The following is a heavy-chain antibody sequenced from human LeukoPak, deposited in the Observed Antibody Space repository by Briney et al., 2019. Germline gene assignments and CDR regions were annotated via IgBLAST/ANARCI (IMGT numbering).Heavy chain of an antibody. CDR3: ARGGQGAVDY. D-gene: IGHD3-16*01. CDR2: VNTDGSAT. V-gene: IGHV3-74*01. J-gene: IGHJ4*02. CDR1: GFTFSSNW. Sequence: QPGGSLRLSCAASGFTFSSNWMHWVRQAPGKGLVCVSYVNTDGSATTYADSVKGRFTISRDNAKNTLYLQMNSLRAEDTAVYYCARGGQGAVDYWGQGTLVTVSS.